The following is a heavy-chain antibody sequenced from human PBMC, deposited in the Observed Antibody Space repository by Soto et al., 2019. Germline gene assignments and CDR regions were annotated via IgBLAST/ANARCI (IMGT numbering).Heavy chain of an antibody. V-gene: IGHV6-1*01. CDR1: GNRVSSNSGA. J-gene: IGHJ4*02. CDR2: TYYRSKWYN. CDR3: PREYSSWSAMAHLDF. Sequence: PPSLTRNCAISGNRVSSNSGARNTIKQSPSRGLEWLGRTYYRSKWYNDYAVSVKSRITINPDTSKNQLSLQLNSVTPEDTAVYYFPREYSSWSAMAHLDFRGKGTLVPVSS. D-gene: IGHD6-6*01.